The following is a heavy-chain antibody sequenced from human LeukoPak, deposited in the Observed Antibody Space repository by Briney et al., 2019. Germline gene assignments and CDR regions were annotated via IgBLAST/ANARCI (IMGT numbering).Heavy chain of an antibody. CDR1: GVAFDDYY. Sequence: SETLSLTCAVSGVAFDDYYWSWVRQTPGKGLEWIGEINHSGYTNDSPSLKSRVTLSIDTSRKQFSLNLRSVTVADTGIYYCTRMTAGHDYWGQGTLVTVSS. J-gene: IGHJ4*02. V-gene: IGHV4-34*01. D-gene: IGHD2-21*02. CDR2: INHSGYT. CDR3: TRMTAGHDY.